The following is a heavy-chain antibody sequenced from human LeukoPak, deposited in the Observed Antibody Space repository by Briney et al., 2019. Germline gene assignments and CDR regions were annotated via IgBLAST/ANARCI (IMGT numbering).Heavy chain of an antibody. CDR1: GFTFSSYS. Sequence: PGGSLRLSCAASGFTFSSYSMNWVRQAPGKGLEWVSSISSSSSYIYYADSVKGRFTISRDNAKNSLYLQMNSLRAEDTAVYYCARGKLLWFGESNYYFDYWGQGTLVTVSS. J-gene: IGHJ4*02. V-gene: IGHV3-21*01. CDR3: ARGKLLWFGESNYYFDY. D-gene: IGHD3-10*01. CDR2: ISSSSSYI.